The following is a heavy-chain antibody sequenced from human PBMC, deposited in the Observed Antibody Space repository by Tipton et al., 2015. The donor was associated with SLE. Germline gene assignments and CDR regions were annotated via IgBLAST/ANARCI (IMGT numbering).Heavy chain of an antibody. Sequence: TLSLTCAVSGASIRTYYWSWLRQSPGKGLEWIGHMYHSGSTNYNPSLASRVTISIDKSKNQLSLTLNSVTTADTAMYYCASTLLRREGYYFESWGQGSLVTVSS. CDR2: MYHSGST. CDR3: ASTLLRREGYYFES. CDR1: GASIRTYY. J-gene: IGHJ4*02. D-gene: IGHD3-3*01. V-gene: IGHV4-59*01.